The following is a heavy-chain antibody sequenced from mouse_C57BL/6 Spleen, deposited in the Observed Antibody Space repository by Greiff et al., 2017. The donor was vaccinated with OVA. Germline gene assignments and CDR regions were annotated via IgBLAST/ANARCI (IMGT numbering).Heavy chain of an antibody. Sequence: VQLQQSGAELVRPGASVKLSCKASGYTFTDYYINWVKQRPGQGLEWIARIYPGSGNTYYNEKFKGKATLTAEKSSSTAYMQLSSLTSEDSAVYFCARLGPMDYWGQGTSVTVSS. J-gene: IGHJ4*01. CDR1: GYTFTDYY. D-gene: IGHD4-1*01. CDR3: ARLGPMDY. CDR2: IYPGSGNT. V-gene: IGHV1-76*01.